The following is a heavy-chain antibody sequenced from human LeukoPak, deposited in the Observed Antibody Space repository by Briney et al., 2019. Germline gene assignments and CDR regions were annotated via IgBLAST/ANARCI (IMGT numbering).Heavy chain of an antibody. V-gene: IGHV4-59*01. Sequence: SETLPLTCTVSGGSISSYYWSWIRQPPGKGLEWIGYIYYSGSTNYNPSLKSRVTISVDTSKNQFSLKLSSVTAADTAVYYCASPSAPDTSHDAFDIWGQGTMVTVSS. CDR1: GGSISSYY. D-gene: IGHD1-26*01. CDR3: ASPSAPDTSHDAFDI. J-gene: IGHJ3*02. CDR2: IYYSGST.